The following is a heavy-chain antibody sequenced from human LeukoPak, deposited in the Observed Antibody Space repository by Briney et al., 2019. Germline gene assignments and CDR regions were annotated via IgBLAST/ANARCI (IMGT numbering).Heavy chain of an antibody. J-gene: IGHJ4*02. CDR3: TTEVAAAGIGYYFDY. D-gene: IGHD6-13*01. V-gene: IGHV3-53*01. CDR2: IYSGGST. Sequence: GGSLRLSCAASGFTVSSNYMSWVRQAPGKGLEWVSVIYSGGSTYYADSVKGRFTISRDDSKNTLYLQMNSLKTEDTAVYYCTTEVAAAGIGYYFDYWGQGTLVTVSS. CDR1: GFTVSSNY.